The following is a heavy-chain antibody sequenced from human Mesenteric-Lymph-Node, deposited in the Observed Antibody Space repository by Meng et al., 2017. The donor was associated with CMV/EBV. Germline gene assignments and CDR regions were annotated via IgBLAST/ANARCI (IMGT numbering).Heavy chain of an antibody. Sequence: GGSLRLSCAASGFTFSSYWMSWVRQAPGKGLEWVANIKQDGSETYYVDSVKGRFTISRDNAKNSLYLQMNSLRAEDTAVYYCARQYFEYSSSPLNFYYYGMDVWGQGTTVTVSS. V-gene: IGHV3-7*01. J-gene: IGHJ6*02. CDR2: IKQDGSET. CDR3: ARQYFEYSSSPLNFYYYGMDV. D-gene: IGHD6-6*01. CDR1: GFTFSSYW.